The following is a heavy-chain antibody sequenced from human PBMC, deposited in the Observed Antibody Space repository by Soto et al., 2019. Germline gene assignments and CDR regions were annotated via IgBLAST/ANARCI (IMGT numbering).Heavy chain of an antibody. CDR1: GGSIINHY. J-gene: IGHJ4*02. CDR3: ARGTTVTPSHPFDY. CDR2: IYYSGST. Sequence: SETLSFTCTVSGGSIINHYCSWFRQPPGKGLEWIGYIYYSGSTYYNPSLKSRVTISVDTSKNQFSLKLSSVTAADTAVYYCARGTTVTPSHPFDYWGQGTLVTVSS. D-gene: IGHD4-17*01. V-gene: IGHV4-59*08.